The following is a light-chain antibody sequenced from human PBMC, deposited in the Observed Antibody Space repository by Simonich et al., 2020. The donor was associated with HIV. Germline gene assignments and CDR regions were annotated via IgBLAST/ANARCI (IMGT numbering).Light chain of an antibody. J-gene: IGKJ3*01. Sequence: DIVMTQSPLSLPVTPGEPASISCRSSQSLLHSNGYTSLDWYLQKPGQSPQLLIYLGANRASGVTDRFSGSGSGTEYTLRISRVEAEDVGVYYCMQTLQTRTFGPGTKVDIK. CDR1: QSLLHSNGYTS. CDR3: MQTLQTRT. CDR2: LGA. V-gene: IGKV2-28*01.